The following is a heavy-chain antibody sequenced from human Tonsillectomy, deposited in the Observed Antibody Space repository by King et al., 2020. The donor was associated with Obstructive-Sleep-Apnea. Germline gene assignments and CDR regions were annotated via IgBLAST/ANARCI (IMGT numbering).Heavy chain of an antibody. CDR2: ISYGGNNK. J-gene: IGHJ4*02. D-gene: IGHD3-10*01. Sequence: VQLVESGGGVVPPGRSLRLSCAASGFTFSSFGMHWGRQAPGKGLEWVGIISYGGNNKFNAASVKGRFSIFRDNSRNTLHLQMNSLRPEDTAVYYCAREVHGGFDYWGQGTLVTVSS. CDR1: GFTFSSFG. CDR3: AREVHGGFDY. V-gene: IGHV3-30-3*01.